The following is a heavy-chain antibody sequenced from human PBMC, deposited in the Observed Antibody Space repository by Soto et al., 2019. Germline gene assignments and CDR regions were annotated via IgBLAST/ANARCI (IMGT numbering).Heavy chain of an antibody. D-gene: IGHD2-15*01. CDR2: MSSSAYI. CDR1: GFTFNNDA. J-gene: IGHJ4*02. Sequence: EVHLVESGGGLVKPGGSLRLSCAASGFTFNNDAMNWVRQAPGKGLEWVASMSSSAYIYYADSVKGRFTISRDNTRNSLSLEMNSLSAEDTAVYYCATYCFGGSCETHRWPFDYWGQGSLVTVAS. CDR3: ATYCFGGSCETHRWPFDY. V-gene: IGHV3-21*01.